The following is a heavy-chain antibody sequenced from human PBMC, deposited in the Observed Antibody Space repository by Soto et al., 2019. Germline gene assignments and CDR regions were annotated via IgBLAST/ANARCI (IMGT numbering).Heavy chain of an antibody. CDR3: TRDPRITDF. Sequence: QVRLVESGGGLVKPEGSLTLSCAASGYSLRDYYMTWIRQAPGKGLELLSYINPGGDVIKYVDSVKGRFTISRDNAKNSLYLHMNNLRAEDTAVYYCTRDPRITDFWGQGTLVTVSS. CDR1: GYSLRDYY. D-gene: IGHD3-16*01. J-gene: IGHJ4*02. V-gene: IGHV3-11*01. CDR2: INPGGDVI.